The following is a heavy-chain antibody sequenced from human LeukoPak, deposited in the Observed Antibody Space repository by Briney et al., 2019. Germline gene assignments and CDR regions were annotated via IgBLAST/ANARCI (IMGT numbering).Heavy chain of an antibody. J-gene: IGHJ4*02. Sequence: SETLSLTCTVSGGSISSSSYYWAWIRQPPGKGLEWIGSIYYSGNTYYKSSLKSRVTIAVDTSKNQFSLKLNSVTAADTAVYYCARVPTVTFFDYWGQGTLVTVSS. D-gene: IGHD4-17*01. V-gene: IGHV4-39*07. CDR3: ARVPTVTFFDY. CDR1: GGSISSSSYY. CDR2: IYYSGNT.